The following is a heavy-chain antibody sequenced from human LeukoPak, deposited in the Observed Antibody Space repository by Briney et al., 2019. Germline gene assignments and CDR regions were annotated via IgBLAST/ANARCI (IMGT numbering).Heavy chain of an antibody. CDR1: GGSISSSSYY. CDR3: ARHEWGITNAFDI. Sequence: PSETLSLTCTVSGGSISSSSYYWGWIRQPPGKGLEWIGSIYYSGTTYYNPSLKSRVTISVDTSKKQFSLKLRSVTAADTAVYYCARHEWGITNAFDIWGQGTMVTVSS. J-gene: IGHJ3*02. D-gene: IGHD1-14*01. V-gene: IGHV4-39*01. CDR2: IYYSGTT.